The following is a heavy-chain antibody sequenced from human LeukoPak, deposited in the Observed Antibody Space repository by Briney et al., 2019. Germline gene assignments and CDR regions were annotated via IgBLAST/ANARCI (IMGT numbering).Heavy chain of an antibody. CDR1: GFTFRKNW. V-gene: IGHV3-74*01. CDR2: VNSDGSDT. Sequence: GSLRPSFAAPGFTFRKNWVHGVPQAPGKGLGWVSRVNSDGSDTNYADSVKGRFIISRDNAKNTLYLQMNSLRAEDTAVYYCASQTYSGTYQFDYWGQGTLVIVPS. CDR3: ASQTYSGTYQFDY. J-gene: IGHJ4*02. D-gene: IGHD1-26*01.